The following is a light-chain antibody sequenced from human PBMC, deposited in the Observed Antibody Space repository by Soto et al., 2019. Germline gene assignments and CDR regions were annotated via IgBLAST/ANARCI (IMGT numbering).Light chain of an antibody. Sequence: DLQMTQSPSSVSASVGDRVTITCRASQGVSSWLAWYQQKPGQAPNLLIYAVSNLQSGVPSRFSGSGSGTDFTPNFLTLQPQEFATYDCPQPNCFPVTFGGETRVEIK. V-gene: IGKV1-12*01. CDR2: AVS. CDR3: PQPNCFPVT. CDR1: QGVSSW. J-gene: IGKJ4*01.